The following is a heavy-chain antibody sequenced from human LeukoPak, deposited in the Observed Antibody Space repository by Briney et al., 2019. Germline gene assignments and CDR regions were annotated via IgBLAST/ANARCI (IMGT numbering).Heavy chain of an antibody. CDR1: GFTFSDYY. Sequence: GGSLRLSCAASGFTFSDYYMSWIRQAPGKGLEWISYISPSGETIYYADSVKGRFTISRDNAKNSLYLQMNSLRVEDTAVYYCAREGSGYSYGYSGNWGQGTLVPSPQ. D-gene: IGHD5-18*01. J-gene: IGHJ4*02. V-gene: IGHV3-11*01. CDR3: AREGSGYSYGYSGN. CDR2: ISPSGETI.